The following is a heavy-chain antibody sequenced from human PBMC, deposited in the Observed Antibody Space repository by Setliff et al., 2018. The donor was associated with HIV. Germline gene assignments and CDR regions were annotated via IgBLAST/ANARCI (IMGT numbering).Heavy chain of an antibody. Sequence: SGPTLVNPTETLTLTCTVSGFSLSNARMGVSWIRQPPGKALEWLAHIFSNDEKSYSTSLKSRLTISKDTSKSQVVLTMTNMDPVDTATYYCAHSQLWDLEWPVYYFDYWGQGTLVTV. D-gene: IGHD3-3*01. CDR1: GFSLSNARMG. J-gene: IGHJ4*02. CDR2: IFSNDEK. V-gene: IGHV2-26*01. CDR3: AHSQLWDLEWPVYYFDY.